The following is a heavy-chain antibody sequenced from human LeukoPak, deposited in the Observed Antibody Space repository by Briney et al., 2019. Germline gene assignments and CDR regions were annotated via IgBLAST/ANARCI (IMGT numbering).Heavy chain of an antibody. J-gene: IGHJ4*02. Sequence: SVKVSCKASGGTFSSYAISWVRQAPGQGLEWMGGIIPIFGTANYAQKFQGRVTITADESTSTAYMELSSLRSEDTAMYYCARGLGLELSGWYPYWGQGTLVTVSS. CDR1: GGTFSSYA. CDR3: ARGLGLELSGWYPY. V-gene: IGHV1-69*01. CDR2: IIPIFGTA. D-gene: IGHD6-19*01.